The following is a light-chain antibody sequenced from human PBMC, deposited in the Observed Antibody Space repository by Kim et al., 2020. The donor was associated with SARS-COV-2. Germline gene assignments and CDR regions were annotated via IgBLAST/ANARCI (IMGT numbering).Light chain of an antibody. J-gene: IGLJ3*02. CDR3: QAWDSSSEWV. V-gene: IGLV3-1*01. CDR2: RDD. Sequence: VPPGHTATITCSGHNLRNKFSFWYQQTPGHSPLLVIYRDDQRPSGIPGRFSGSNSETTATLTISGTQALDEAVYYCQAWDSSSEWVFGGGTKLTFL. CDR1: NLRNKF.